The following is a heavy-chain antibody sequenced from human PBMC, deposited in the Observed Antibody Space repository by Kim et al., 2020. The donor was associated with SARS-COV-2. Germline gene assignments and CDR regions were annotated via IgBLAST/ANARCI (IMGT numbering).Heavy chain of an antibody. CDR3: ARRLYVRRFDY. CDR1: GGSISSSSYY. D-gene: IGHD2-2*02. Sequence: SETLSLTCTVSGGSISSSSYYWGWIRQPPGKGLEWIGSIYYSGSTYYNPSLKSRVTISVDTSKNQFSLKLSSVTAADTAVYYCARRLYVRRFDYWGQGTLVTVSS. J-gene: IGHJ4*02. CDR2: IYYSGST. V-gene: IGHV4-39*01.